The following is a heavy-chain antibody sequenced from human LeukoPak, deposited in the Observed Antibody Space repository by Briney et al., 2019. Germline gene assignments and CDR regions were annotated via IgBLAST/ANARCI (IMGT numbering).Heavy chain of an antibody. Sequence: GGSLRLSCAASGFTFSSYAMSWVRQAPGKGLELVSAISGSGGSTYYADSVKGRFTISRDNSKNTLYLQMNSLRAEGTAVYYCAEDTDIVVVPAATLRGLLNWFDPWGQGTLVTVSS. CDR2: ISGSGGST. D-gene: IGHD2-2*01. J-gene: IGHJ5*02. CDR1: GFTFSSYA. CDR3: AEDTDIVVVPAATLRGLLNWFDP. V-gene: IGHV3-23*01.